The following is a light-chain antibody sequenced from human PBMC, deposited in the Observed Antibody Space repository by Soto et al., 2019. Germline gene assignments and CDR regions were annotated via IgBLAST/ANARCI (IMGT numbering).Light chain of an antibody. CDR2: SAS. CDR1: QGITDY. V-gene: IGKV1-39*01. Sequence: DIQMTQSPSSLSASVGDRVAITCRAGQGITDYLTWYQQKAGKAPKLQIFSASRLQSGVPSRFSGYRSGTDFTLTINSLQPEDFATYYCQQTYSAPPTFGQGTKLE. CDR3: QQTYSAPPT. J-gene: IGKJ2*01.